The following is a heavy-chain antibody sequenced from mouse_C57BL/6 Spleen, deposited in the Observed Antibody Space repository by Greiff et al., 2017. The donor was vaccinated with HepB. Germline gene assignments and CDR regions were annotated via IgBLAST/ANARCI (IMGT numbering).Heavy chain of an antibody. J-gene: IGHJ3*01. CDR2: IDPSDSYT. V-gene: IGHV1-59*01. CDR3: ATIYDNDLGWFSY. Sequence: QVQLQQPGAELVRPGTSVKLSCKASGYTFTSYWMHWVKQRPGQGLEWIGVIDPSDSYTNYNQKFKGKATLTVDTSSSTAYMQLSSLTSEDSAVYYCATIYDNDLGWFSYWGEGSLGTVAA. D-gene: IGHD2-4*01. CDR1: GYTFTSYW.